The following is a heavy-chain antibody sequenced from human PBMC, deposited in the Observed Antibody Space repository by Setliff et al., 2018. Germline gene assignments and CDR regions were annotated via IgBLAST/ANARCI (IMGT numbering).Heavy chain of an antibody. D-gene: IGHD3-10*01. CDR1: GGSISSYQ. V-gene: IGHV4-39*01. CDR2: IYYTGTA. J-gene: IGHJ4*02. CDR3: ARHEFVGGYYGSVTYRHFDY. Sequence: SETLSLTCTVSGGSISSYQWGWVRQPPGKGLEWIGSIYYTGTAYYNPSLKSRVTISVDTSKNQFSLQVTSLAATDTALYFCARHEFVGGYYGSVTYRHFDYWGQGILVTVSS.